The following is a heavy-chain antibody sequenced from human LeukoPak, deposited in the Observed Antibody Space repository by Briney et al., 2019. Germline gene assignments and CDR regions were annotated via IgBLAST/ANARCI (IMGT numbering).Heavy chain of an antibody. V-gene: IGHV3-30*02. CDR3: AKGQLTTVTTWVGFDY. CDR2: IRYDGSNK. D-gene: IGHD4-11*01. CDR1: GFTFSSYG. Sequence: GGSLRLSCAASGFTFSSYGMHWVRQAPGKGLEWVAFIRYDGSNKYYADSVKGRFTISRDNSKNTLYLQMNSLRAEDTAVYYCAKGQLTTVTTWVGFDYWGLGTLVTVSS. J-gene: IGHJ4*02.